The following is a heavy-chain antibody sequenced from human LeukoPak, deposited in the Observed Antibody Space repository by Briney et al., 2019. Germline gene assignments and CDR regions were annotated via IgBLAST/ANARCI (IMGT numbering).Heavy chain of an antibody. CDR1: GYTFTDYY. J-gene: IGHJ5*02. V-gene: IGHV1-2*02. Sequence: ASVKVSCKASGYTFTDYYMHWVRQAPGQGLEWMGWINPNSGGTNYAREFQGRVTMTRDTSISTAYMELSRLRSDDTAVYYCAREVCSGGSCYGWFDPWGQGTLVTVSS. CDR2: INPNSGGT. D-gene: IGHD2-15*01. CDR3: AREVCSGGSCYGWFDP.